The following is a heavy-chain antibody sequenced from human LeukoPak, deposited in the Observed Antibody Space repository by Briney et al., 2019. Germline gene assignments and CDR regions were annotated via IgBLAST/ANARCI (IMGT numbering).Heavy chain of an antibody. Sequence: GGSLRLSCAASGFTFSNAWMNWVRQAPGKGLEWVGRIKTKTDGATTDYAAPVKGRFTISRDDSKNTLYLQMNSLKTEDTAFYYCVLQYYDCWGQGTLVTVSS. D-gene: IGHD4-11*01. CDR2: IKTKTDGATT. J-gene: IGHJ4*02. V-gene: IGHV3-15*01. CDR1: GFTFSNAW. CDR3: VLQYYDC.